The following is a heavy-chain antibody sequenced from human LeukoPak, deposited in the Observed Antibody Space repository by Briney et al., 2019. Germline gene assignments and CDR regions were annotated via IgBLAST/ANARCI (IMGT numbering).Heavy chain of an antibody. Sequence: PGGSLRLSCAASGFTFSSYWMNWVRQAPGKGLVWVSRIASGGSSTTYADSVKGRFSISRDNSKNTLYLQMNSLRAEDTAVYYCARAGRADGDYHYFDYWGQGALVTVSS. CDR2: IASGGSST. CDR1: GFTFSSYW. D-gene: IGHD4-17*01. V-gene: IGHV3-74*01. CDR3: ARAGRADGDYHYFDY. J-gene: IGHJ4*02.